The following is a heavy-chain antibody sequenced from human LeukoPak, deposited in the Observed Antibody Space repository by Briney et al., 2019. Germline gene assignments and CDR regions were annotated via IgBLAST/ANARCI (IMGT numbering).Heavy chain of an antibody. CDR1: GFTFSSYW. Sequence: PGGSLRLSCAASGFTFSSYWMHWVRQAPGKGLVWVSRINSDGSSTSYADSVKGRFTISRDNAKNTLYLQMNSLRAEDTAVYYCEREGYNSVGYLFDYWGQETLATVSS. CDR3: EREGYNSVGYLFDY. D-gene: IGHD3-22*01. J-gene: IGHJ4*02. V-gene: IGHV3-74*01. CDR2: INSDGSST.